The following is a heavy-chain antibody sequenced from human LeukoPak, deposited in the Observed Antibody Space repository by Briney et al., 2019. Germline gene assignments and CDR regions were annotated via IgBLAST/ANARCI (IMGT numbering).Heavy chain of an antibody. V-gene: IGHV3-21*01. D-gene: IGHD3-10*01. CDR1: GFTFSSYS. J-gene: IGHJ4*02. CDR2: ISSSSSYI. CDR3: ARAYGSGSYPSDY. Sequence: GGSLRLSCAASGFTFSSYSMNWVRQAPGKGLEWVSSISSSSSYIYYADSVKGRFTISRDNAKNSLYLQMNSLRAEDTAVYYCARAYGSGSYPSDYWGQGTLVTVSS.